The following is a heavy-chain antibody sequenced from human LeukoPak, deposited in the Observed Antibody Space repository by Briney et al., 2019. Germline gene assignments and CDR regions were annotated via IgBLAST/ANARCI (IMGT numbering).Heavy chain of an antibody. CDR2: ISGSGGNT. Sequence: GGSLRLSCEASGFTFSSYAMGWVRQAPGTGLEWVSAISGSGGNTYYADSVKGRFTISRDNSRNTLYLQMNSLRAEDTAVYYCAKDRPRIDYWGQGTLVTVSS. CDR1: GFTFSSYA. J-gene: IGHJ4*02. V-gene: IGHV3-23*01. CDR3: AKDRPRIDY.